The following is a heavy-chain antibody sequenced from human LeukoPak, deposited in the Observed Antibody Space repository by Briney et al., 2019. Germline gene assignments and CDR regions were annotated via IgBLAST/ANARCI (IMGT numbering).Heavy chain of an antibody. CDR1: GXTFSDYY. CDR3: ARQGNNWFDP. V-gene: IGHV3-11*06. CDR2: ISSSSNYT. Sequence: PGGSLRLSCAASGXTFSDYYMSWIRQAPEKGLEWVSYISSSSNYTNYADSVKGRFTISRDNAKNSLYLQMNSLTAEHTAVYYCARQGNNWFDPWGQGTLVTVSS. J-gene: IGHJ5*02.